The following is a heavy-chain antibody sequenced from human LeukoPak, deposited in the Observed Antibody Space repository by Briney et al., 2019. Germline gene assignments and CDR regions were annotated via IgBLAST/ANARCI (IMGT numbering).Heavy chain of an antibody. D-gene: IGHD2-15*01. V-gene: IGHV4-39*07. J-gene: IGHJ5*02. CDR2: IYYSGST. CDR1: GGSISSRSYY. Sequence: SETLFLTCSVSGGSISSRSYYWGWIRQPPGKGLEWIGSIYYSGSTYYNPSLKSRVTISVDTSKNQFSLKLSSVTAADTAVYYCASERYCSGGSCYPNWFDPWGQGTLVTVSS. CDR3: ASERYCSGGSCYPNWFDP.